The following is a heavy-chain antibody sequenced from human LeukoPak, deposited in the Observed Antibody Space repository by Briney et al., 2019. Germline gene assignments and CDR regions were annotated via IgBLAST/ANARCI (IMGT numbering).Heavy chain of an antibody. J-gene: IGHJ4*02. Sequence: GGSLRLSCAASGFTFSSYAMSWVRQAPGKGLEWVSGISGSGGSTYYADSVKGRFTISRDNSKDTLYLQMNSLRAEDTAIYYCAKDAREWIVVTAFDYWGQGTLVTVSS. D-gene: IGHD3-22*01. CDR1: GFTFSSYA. CDR2: ISGSGGST. V-gene: IGHV3-23*01. CDR3: AKDAREWIVVTAFDY.